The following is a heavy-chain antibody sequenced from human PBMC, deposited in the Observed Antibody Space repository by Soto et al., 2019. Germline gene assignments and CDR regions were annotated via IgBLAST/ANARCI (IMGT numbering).Heavy chain of an antibody. CDR1: GFTFSSYW. CDR3: TRSDYYGSGSYIYYYGMDV. Sequence: EVQLVESGGGLVQPGGSLRLSCAASGFTFSSYWMHWVRQAPGEGLVWVSRISNDGSSTSYADSVKGRFTISRDNAKNTLYLQMNSLRAEDTAVYYCTRSDYYGSGSYIYYYGMDVWGQGTTVTVSS. J-gene: IGHJ6*02. V-gene: IGHV3-74*01. D-gene: IGHD3-10*01. CDR2: ISNDGSST.